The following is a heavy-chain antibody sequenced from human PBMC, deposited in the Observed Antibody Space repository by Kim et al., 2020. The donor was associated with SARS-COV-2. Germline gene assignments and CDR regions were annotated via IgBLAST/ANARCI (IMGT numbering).Heavy chain of an antibody. CDR1: GYTFTSYG. J-gene: IGHJ4*02. D-gene: IGHD2-21*01. V-gene: IGHV1-18*01. CDR2: ISAYNGNT. CDR3: ARLPLFPPHSFYFDY. Sequence: ASVKVSCKASGYTFTSYGISWVRQAPGQGLEWMGWISAYNGNTNYAQKLQGRVTMTTDTSTSTAYMELRSLRSDDTAVYYCARLPLFPPHSFYFDYWGQGTLVTVSS.